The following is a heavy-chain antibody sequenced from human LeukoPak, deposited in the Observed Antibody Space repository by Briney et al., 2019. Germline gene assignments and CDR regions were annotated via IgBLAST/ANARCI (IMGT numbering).Heavy chain of an antibody. Sequence: ASVKVSCKASGGTFSSYAISWVRQAPGQGLEWMGGIIPIFGTANYAQKFQGRVTITADKSTSTAYMELSSLRSEDTAVYYCARDRSNWNYIDAFDIWGQGTMVTVSS. CDR2: IIPIFGTA. D-gene: IGHD1-7*01. J-gene: IGHJ3*02. CDR1: GGTFSSYA. CDR3: ARDRSNWNYIDAFDI. V-gene: IGHV1-69*06.